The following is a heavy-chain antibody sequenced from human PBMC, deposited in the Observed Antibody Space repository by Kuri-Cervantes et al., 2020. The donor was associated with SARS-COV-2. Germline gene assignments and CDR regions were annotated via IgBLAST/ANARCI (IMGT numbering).Heavy chain of an antibody. V-gene: IGHV1-69*13. CDR3: ARGYDFWSGYDRPDYYFDY. CDR2: ITPIFGRA. D-gene: IGHD3-3*01. Sequence: SVKVSCKASGDTLSRYGISWVRQAPGQGLEWMGDITPIFGRANSAQKFQGRITMTADEATNTAYMELSSLTFGDTAVYYCARGYDFWSGYDRPDYYFDYWGQGTLVTVSS. J-gene: IGHJ4*02. CDR1: GDTLSRYG.